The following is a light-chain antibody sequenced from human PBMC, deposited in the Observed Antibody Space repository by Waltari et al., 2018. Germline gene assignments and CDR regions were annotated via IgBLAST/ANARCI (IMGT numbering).Light chain of an antibody. J-gene: IGLJ3*02. Sequence: QSALTQPAPVSGSPRQSITISCTGTGRDLGAFNYVSWYQQHSGKAPRLIIFGVSDRPSGISNRFSGSKSGNTASLTISGLQAEDEADYYCTSFTRAKTWVFGGGTKVTVL. CDR1: GRDLGAFNY. V-gene: IGLV2-14*03. CDR2: GVS. CDR3: TSFTRAKTWV.